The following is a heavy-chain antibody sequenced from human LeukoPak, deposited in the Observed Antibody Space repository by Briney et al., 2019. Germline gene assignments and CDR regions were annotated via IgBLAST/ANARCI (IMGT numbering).Heavy chain of an antibody. CDR3: ARRPAYQRYCDSTSCHYDP. Sequence: GESLEISWEGSGYGFTNYWIGWVRRMPGKGLEWMEIVYPGASEPKYSPSFQGQVTISADRYNSTAYLQWSSLKASDSAIYYCARRPAYQRYCDSTSCHYDPWGQGTLVAVSS. J-gene: IGHJ5*02. D-gene: IGHD2-2*01. CDR1: GYGFTNYW. V-gene: IGHV5-51*01. CDR2: VYPGASEP.